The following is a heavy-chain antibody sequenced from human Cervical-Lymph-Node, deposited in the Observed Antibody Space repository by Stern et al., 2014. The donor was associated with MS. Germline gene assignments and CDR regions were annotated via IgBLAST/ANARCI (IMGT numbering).Heavy chain of an antibody. CDR3: ARTSGSSYYYFGMDV. CDR2: IYCSGIT. V-gene: IGHV4-59*01. Sequence: QLQESGPGLLKPSETLSLTCTVSGDSFRGYYWSWIRQPPGKGLEWIGFIYCSGITNYNPYLKNRLTISLDTSKNQFSLNLYSVTAADTAVYYCARTSGSSYYYFGMDVWGQGTTVTVS. D-gene: IGHD1-26*01. J-gene: IGHJ6*02. CDR1: GDSFRGYY.